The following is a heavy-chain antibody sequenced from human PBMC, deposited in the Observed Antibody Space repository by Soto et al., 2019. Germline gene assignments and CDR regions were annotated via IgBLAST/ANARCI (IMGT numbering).Heavy chain of an antibody. D-gene: IGHD3-3*01. Sequence: GGSLRLSCAASGFTFSSYGMHWVRQAPGKGLEWVALIWYDGSNKHYADSVKGRFTISRDNSKNTLYLQMNSLRPEDTAVYYCARALVDLGVVIRVNYYGLEVWGQGPMVSVSS. CDR1: GFTFSSYG. V-gene: IGHV3-33*08. CDR3: ARALVDLGVVIRVNYYGLEV. CDR2: IWYDGSNK. J-gene: IGHJ6*01.